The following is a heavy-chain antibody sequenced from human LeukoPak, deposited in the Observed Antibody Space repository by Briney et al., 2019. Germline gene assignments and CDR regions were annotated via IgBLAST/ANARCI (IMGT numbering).Heavy chain of an antibody. CDR3: AREDLYCSGGSCYPNNWFDP. D-gene: IGHD2-15*01. Sequence: GGSLRLSCAASGFTFSSYWMTWVRQAPGKGLEWVANIKQDGSEKYYVDSVKGRFTISRDNAKNSLYLQMNSLRAEDTAVYYCAREDLYCSGGSCYPNNWFDPWGQGTLVTVSS. CDR1: GFTFSSYW. J-gene: IGHJ5*02. V-gene: IGHV3-7*01. CDR2: IKQDGSEK.